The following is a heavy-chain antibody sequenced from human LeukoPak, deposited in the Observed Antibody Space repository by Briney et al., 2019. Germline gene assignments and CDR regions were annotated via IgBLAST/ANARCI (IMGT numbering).Heavy chain of an antibody. V-gene: IGHV1-18*01. CDR3: ARDFGIAAAGPENWFDP. Sequence: GASVKVSRKASGYTFTTYAITWVRQAPGQGLEWMGWISTYNGNTNYAQKLQGRVTMTTDTSTSTAYMELRSLRSDDTAVYYCARDFGIAAAGPENWFDPWGQGTLVTVSS. D-gene: IGHD6-13*01. CDR2: ISTYNGNT. J-gene: IGHJ5*02. CDR1: GYTFTTYA.